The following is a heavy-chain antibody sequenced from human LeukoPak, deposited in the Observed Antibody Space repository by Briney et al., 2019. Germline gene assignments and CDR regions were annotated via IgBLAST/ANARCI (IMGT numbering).Heavy chain of an antibody. V-gene: IGHV3-23*01. J-gene: IGHJ4*02. Sequence: GGSLRLSCAASGFTFSRYAMSWVRQAPGKGLEWVSTISGSGGTTYYADSVKGRFTISRDNSKNTLYLQINSLRAEDTAVYYCAKLTYSSSSGYYFDYWGQGTLVTVSS. CDR2: ISGSGGTT. CDR3: AKLTYSSSSGYYFDY. D-gene: IGHD6-6*01. CDR1: GFTFSRYA.